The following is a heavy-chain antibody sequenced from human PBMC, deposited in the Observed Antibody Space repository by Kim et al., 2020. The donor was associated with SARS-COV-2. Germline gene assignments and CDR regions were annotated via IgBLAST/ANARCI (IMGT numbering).Heavy chain of an antibody. D-gene: IGHD3-22*01. V-gene: IGHV4-31*02. Sequence: SLKSRVSISVDTSKNQFSLKLRSVTAADTAVYYCAREHDSSGYAHWYFDLWGRGTLVTVSS. CDR3: AREHDSSGYAHWYFDL. J-gene: IGHJ2*01.